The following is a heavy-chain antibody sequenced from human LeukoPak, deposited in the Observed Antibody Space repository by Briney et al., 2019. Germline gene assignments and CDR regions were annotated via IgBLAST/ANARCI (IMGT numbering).Heavy chain of an antibody. J-gene: IGHJ4*02. CDR2: INPSGGST. CDR3: ARDGFYYYGSGSYYNGYFDY. CDR1: GYTFTSYA. V-gene: IGHV1-46*01. D-gene: IGHD3-10*01. Sequence: ASVKVSCKASGYTFTSYAMHWVRQAPGQGLEWMGIINPSGGSTSYAQKFQGRVTMTRDTSTSTVYMEMSSLRSEDTAVYYCARDGFYYYGSGSYYNGYFDYWRQGTLVTVSS.